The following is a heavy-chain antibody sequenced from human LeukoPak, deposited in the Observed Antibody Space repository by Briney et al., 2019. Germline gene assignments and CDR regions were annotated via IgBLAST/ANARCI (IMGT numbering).Heavy chain of an antibody. Sequence: PGGSLRLSCAASGFTFSSYGMHWVRQAPGKGLEWVAVISYDGSNKYYADSVKGRFTISRDNSKNTLYLQMNSLRAEDTAVYYCAKCKVPAATYYYYYYGMDVWGKGTTVTVSS. CDR2: ISYDGSNK. CDR1: GFTFSSYG. CDR3: AKCKVPAATYYYYYYGMDV. V-gene: IGHV3-30*18. D-gene: IGHD2-2*01. J-gene: IGHJ6*04.